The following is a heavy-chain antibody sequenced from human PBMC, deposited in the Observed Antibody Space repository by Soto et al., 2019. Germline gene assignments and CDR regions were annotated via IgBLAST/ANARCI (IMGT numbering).Heavy chain of an antibody. CDR2: IIPILGIA. Sequence: QVQLVQSGAEVKKPGSSVKVSCKASGGTFSSYTISWVRQAPGQGLEWMGRIIPILGIANYAQKFQGRVTITADKSTSTAYMELSSLRSEDAAVYYGARDWLRSDWGQGTLVTVSS. CDR3: ARDWLRSD. D-gene: IGHD5-12*01. CDR1: GGTFSSYT. V-gene: IGHV1-69*08. J-gene: IGHJ4*02.